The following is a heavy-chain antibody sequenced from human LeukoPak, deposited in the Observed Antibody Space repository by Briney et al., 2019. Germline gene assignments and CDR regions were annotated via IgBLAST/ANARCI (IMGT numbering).Heavy chain of an antibody. CDR2: IRYDGSNK. D-gene: IGHD5-18*01. CDR1: GFTFSGYG. J-gene: IGHJ4*02. CDR3: AKDVDTAMNGVDY. V-gene: IGHV3-30*02. Sequence: GGSLRLSCAASGFTFSGYGMHWVRQAPGKGLEWVAFIRYDGSNKYYADSVKGRFTISRDNSKDTLYLQMNSLRAEDTAVYYCAKDVDTAMNGVDYWGQGTLVTVSS.